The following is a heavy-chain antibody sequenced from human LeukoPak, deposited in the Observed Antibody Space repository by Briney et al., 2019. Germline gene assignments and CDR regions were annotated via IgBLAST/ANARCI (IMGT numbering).Heavy chain of an antibody. J-gene: IGHJ4*02. CDR3: AGDYGEALFDY. CDR2: IDTAGET. V-gene: IGHV3-13*01. CDR1: GFTFSSYD. Sequence: GGSLRLSCVASGFTFSSYDMHWVRQGIGEGLEWVSVIDTAGETYYPGSVKGRFTISRDTVKNSLYLQMDSLRAGDTAVYYCAGDYGEALFDYWGQGTLVTVSS. D-gene: IGHD4-17*01.